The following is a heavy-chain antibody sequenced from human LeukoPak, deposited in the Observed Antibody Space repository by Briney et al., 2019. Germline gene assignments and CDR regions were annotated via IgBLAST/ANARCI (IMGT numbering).Heavy chain of an antibody. CDR3: ARGDGRGRSDGAT. J-gene: IGHJ1*01. V-gene: IGHV3-7*01. CDR1: GFNFNSY. D-gene: IGHD6-19*01. Sequence: AGSLRLSCAASGFNFNSYMGGVRQAPEDGLEWVAIINRDETDIYYVDSVKGRFTISRDNAKSSLFLEMNSLRVEDTGVYYCARGDGRGRSDGATWGPGTLVTVSS. CDR2: INRDETDI.